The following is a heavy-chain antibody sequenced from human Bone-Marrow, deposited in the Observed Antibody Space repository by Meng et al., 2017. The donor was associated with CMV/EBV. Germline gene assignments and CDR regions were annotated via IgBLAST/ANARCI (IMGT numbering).Heavy chain of an antibody. CDR1: GGSISSSSYY. Sequence: SETLSLTCTVSGGSISSSSYYWGWIRQPPGKGLEGIGSIYYSGSTYYNPSLKSRVTISVDTSKNQFSLKLSSVTAADTAVYYCARQGSYCSSTSCFDYWGQGTLVTVSS. CDR2: IYYSGST. V-gene: IGHV4-39*01. CDR3: ARQGSYCSSTSCFDY. D-gene: IGHD2-2*01. J-gene: IGHJ4*02.